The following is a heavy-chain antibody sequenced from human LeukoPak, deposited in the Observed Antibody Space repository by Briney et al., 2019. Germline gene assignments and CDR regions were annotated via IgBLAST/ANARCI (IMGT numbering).Heavy chain of an antibody. Sequence: GGSLRLSCEASGFSFSDYGMHWVRQGPGKGLEWVSFILYDGSKKYYADPVKGRFTVSRDNSKNTMYLQMNSLTTEDTAVYYCAKDQAGGWGQGALVTVSS. CDR3: AKDQAGG. CDR1: GFSFSDYG. V-gene: IGHV3-30*02. D-gene: IGHD6-19*01. J-gene: IGHJ4*02. CDR2: ILYDGSKK.